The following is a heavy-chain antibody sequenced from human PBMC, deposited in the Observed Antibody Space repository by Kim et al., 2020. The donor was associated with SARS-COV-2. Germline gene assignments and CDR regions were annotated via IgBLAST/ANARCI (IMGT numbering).Heavy chain of an antibody. J-gene: IGHJ4*02. CDR1: GFTVSDNY. D-gene: IGHD3-22*01. CDR3: ARGNYDDSSGYYAPLDF. CDR2: IYSGGST. V-gene: IGHV3-66*01. Sequence: GGSLRLSCAASGFTVSDNYMTWVRQAPGKGLEWVSVIYSGGSTYYTDSVKGRFTISGDNSKNTLYLQMNSLRGEDTAVYYCARGNYDDSSGYYAPLDFWGQGTLVTVSS.